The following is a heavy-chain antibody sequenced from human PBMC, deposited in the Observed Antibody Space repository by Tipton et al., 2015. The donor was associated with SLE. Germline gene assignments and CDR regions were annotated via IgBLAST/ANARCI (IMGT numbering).Heavy chain of an antibody. V-gene: IGHV3-33*01. J-gene: IGHJ4*02. CDR2: IWYDGSNK. CDR1: GFTFSSYG. D-gene: IGHD6-19*01. Sequence: SGFTFSSYGMQWVSQAPGKGLEWVAVIWYDGSNKYYADSVKGRFTISRDNSKNTLYLQMNSLRDEDTAVYYCARPIAVAGMGPPFDYWGQGTLVTVSS. CDR3: ARPIAVAGMGPPFDY.